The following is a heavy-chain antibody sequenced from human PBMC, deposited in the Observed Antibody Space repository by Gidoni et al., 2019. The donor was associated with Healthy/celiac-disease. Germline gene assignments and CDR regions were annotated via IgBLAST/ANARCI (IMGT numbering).Heavy chain of an antibody. CDR1: GFPVGANY. D-gene: IGHD3-22*01. Sequence: EVQLLGSEEGFIRPGGSLSLSFPSSGFPVGANYIGWVRQAPGKGLEWVSVIYSGGSTYYADSVKGRFTISRDNSKNTLYLQMNSLRAEDTAVYYCARDLGDSSGYSGYYYYGMDVWGQGTTVTVSS. CDR2: IYSGGST. CDR3: ARDLGDSSGYSGYYYYGMDV. V-gene: IGHV3-53*01. J-gene: IGHJ6*02.